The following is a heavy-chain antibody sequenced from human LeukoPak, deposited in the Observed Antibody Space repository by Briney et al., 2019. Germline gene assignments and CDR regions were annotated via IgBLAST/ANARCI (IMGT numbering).Heavy chain of an antibody. CDR1: GFTVSSNY. CDR3: ARGGYSSSWYHFDY. J-gene: IGHJ4*02. D-gene: IGHD6-13*01. V-gene: IGHV3-53*01. Sequence: GGSLRLSCAASGFTVSSNYMSWVRQAPGKGLEWVSVIYSGGTTNYADSVKGRFTISRDNSKNTLFLQMNSLRAEGTAVYYCARGGYSSSWYHFDYWGQGTLVTVSS. CDR2: IYSGGTT.